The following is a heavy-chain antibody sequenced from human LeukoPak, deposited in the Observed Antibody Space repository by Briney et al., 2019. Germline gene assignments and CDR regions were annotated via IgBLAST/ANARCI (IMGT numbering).Heavy chain of an antibody. J-gene: IGHJ6*03. CDR2: IWYDGSNK. Sequence: PGRSLRLSCAASGFTFSSYGMHWVRQAPGKGLELVAVIWYDGSNKYYADSVKGRFTISRDNSKNTLYLQMNSLRAEDTAVYYCAKESGPYDYVWGSYRLTYYYYYYMDVWGKGTTVTVSS. D-gene: IGHD3-16*02. CDR3: AKESGPYDYVWGSYRLTYYYYYYMDV. V-gene: IGHV3-33*06. CDR1: GFTFSSYG.